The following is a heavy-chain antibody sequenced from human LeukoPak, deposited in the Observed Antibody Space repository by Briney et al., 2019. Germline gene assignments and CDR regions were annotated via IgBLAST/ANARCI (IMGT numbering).Heavy chain of an antibody. D-gene: IGHD4-17*01. CDR1: GYTFTSYD. J-gene: IGHJ6*03. CDR3: ARARRLVSTYYYYYYMDV. CDR2: MNPNSGNT. V-gene: IGHV1-8*01. Sequence: ASVKVSCKASGYTFTSYDINWVRQATGQGLEWMGWMNPNSGNTGYAQKFQGRVTMARNTSISTAYMELSSLRSEDTAVYYCARARRLVSTYYYYYYMDVWGKGTTVTVSS.